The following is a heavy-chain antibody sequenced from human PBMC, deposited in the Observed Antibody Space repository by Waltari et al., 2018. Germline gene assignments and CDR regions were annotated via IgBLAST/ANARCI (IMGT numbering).Heavy chain of an antibody. CDR3: AREPLSHGIDY. Sequence: EVQLVESGGGLVQHGGSMRLSCAASGFTFSSYELNWVRQAPGEGLEWVSYISSSGSTIYYADSVKGRFTISRDNAKNSLYLQMNSLRAEDTAVYYCAREPLSHGIDYWGQGTLVTVSS. V-gene: IGHV3-48*03. CDR1: GFTFSSYE. CDR2: ISSSGSTI. J-gene: IGHJ4*02.